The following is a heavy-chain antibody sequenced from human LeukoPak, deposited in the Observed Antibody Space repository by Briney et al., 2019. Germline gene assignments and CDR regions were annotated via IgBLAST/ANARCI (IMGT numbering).Heavy chain of an antibody. CDR1: GDSITTYY. CDR3: ARGTMTTVTYYFDY. D-gene: IGHD4-17*01. V-gene: IGHV4-59*12. Sequence: KPSETLSLTCTFSGDSITTYYWSWIRQPPGKGLEWIGYIHYSGTTNYNPSLKSRVSISVDTSKNQFSLKLSSVTAADTAVYYCARGTMTTVTYYFDYWGQGTLVTVSS. J-gene: IGHJ4*02. CDR2: IHYSGTT.